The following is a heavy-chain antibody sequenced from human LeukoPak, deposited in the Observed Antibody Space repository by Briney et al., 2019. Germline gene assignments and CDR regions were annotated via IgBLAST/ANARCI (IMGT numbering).Heavy chain of an antibody. J-gene: IGHJ1*01. V-gene: IGHV1-2*02. D-gene: IGHD6-19*01. CDR2: ISPNSGGT. Sequence: ASVKVSCKASGYTITDYYMHWVRQAPGQGPEWMGWISPNSGGTNYAQKFQGRVTMTRDTSISTAYMDLSSLRSDDTAVYYCARAGPRGGAVAGTGYFQHWGQGTLVTLSS. CDR1: GYTITDYY. CDR3: ARAGPRGGAVAGTGYFQH.